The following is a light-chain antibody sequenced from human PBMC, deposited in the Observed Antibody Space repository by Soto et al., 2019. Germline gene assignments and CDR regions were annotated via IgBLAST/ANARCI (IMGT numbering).Light chain of an antibody. V-gene: IGKV1-39*01. Sequence: DIQMTQSPSSLSASIGDRVTITCRASQSISIFLNWYQQKPGRAPNLLIYAASGLQTGVQSRFSGSGSETDFNFTIRSLQPEDFATYYCKQSYSTPITFGQGTRLEIK. J-gene: IGKJ5*01. CDR2: AAS. CDR3: KQSYSTPIT. CDR1: QSISIF.